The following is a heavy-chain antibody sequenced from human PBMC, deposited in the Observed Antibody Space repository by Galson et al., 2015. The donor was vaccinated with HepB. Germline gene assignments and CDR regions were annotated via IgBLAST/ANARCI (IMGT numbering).Heavy chain of an antibody. V-gene: IGHV3-30*03. CDR3: ARDNVESLSGDYGSPYGLGV. D-gene: IGHD1-26*01. J-gene: IGHJ6*02. CDR1: GMTFSNYG. CDR2: ISYDTTDE. Sequence: SLRLSCAASGMTFSNYGMHWVRQAPGKGLEWVAVISYDTTDEWVADSVKGRFTISRDNSKDTGYLQRNGLRGEDTAIYYCARDNVESLSGDYGSPYGLGVWGQRTTVTVSS.